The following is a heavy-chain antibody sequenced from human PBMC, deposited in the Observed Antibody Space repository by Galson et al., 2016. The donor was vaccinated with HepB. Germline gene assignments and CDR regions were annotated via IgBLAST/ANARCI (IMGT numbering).Heavy chain of an antibody. CDR1: FTFTTYA. CDR2: IGTAGDP. Sequence: FTFTTYAMHWVRQPPGKGLEWVSAIGTAGDPFYPASVKGRFTISRENAKNSVYLQMNSLRAGDTAVYYCARGFGLTDALDVWGQGTMVTVSS. D-gene: IGHD3-16*01. V-gene: IGHV3-13*05. J-gene: IGHJ3*01. CDR3: ARGFGLTDALDV.